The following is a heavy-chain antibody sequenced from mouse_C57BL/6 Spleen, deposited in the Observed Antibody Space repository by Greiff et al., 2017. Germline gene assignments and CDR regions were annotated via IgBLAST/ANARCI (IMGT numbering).Heavy chain of an antibody. D-gene: IGHD4-1*01. J-gene: IGHJ4*01. Sequence: EVKLMESGEGLVKPGGSLKLSCAASGFSFSSYAMSWVRQTPEKRLEWVAYISSGCDSIYYADTVKGRFTISRDNARNTLYLQMSSLKSEDTAMYYCTSANWDDYAMDDWGQGTSVTVSS. V-gene: IGHV5-9-1*02. CDR2: ISSGCDSI. CDR1: GFSFSSYA. CDR3: TSANWDDYAMDD.